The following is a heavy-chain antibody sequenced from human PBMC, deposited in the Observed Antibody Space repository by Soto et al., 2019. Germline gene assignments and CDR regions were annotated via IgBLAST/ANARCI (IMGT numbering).Heavy chain of an antibody. J-gene: IGHJ4*02. Sequence: QVQLVQSGAEVKKPGASVKASCKASGYTLTSYYMHWVRQAPGQGLEWMGVINPSGGSTTYPQKFQGRVTMTRDTSTSTVYLELSSLRSEDTAMYYCARASAYYYDSSGYHDYWGQGTLVTVSS. CDR1: GYTLTSYY. CDR3: ARASAYYYDSSGYHDY. D-gene: IGHD3-22*01. V-gene: IGHV1-46*01. CDR2: INPSGGST.